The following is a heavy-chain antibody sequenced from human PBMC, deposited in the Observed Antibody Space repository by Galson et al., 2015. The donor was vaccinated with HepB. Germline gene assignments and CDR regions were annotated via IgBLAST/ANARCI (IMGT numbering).Heavy chain of an antibody. D-gene: IGHD3-10*01. CDR1: GYTFTGYY. CDR3: ARDLAGGFGESYYGMDV. Sequence: SVKVSCKASGYTFTGYYMHWVRQAPGQGLEWMGWINPNSGGTNYAQKFQGWVTMTRDTSISTAYMELSRLRSDDTAVYYCARDLAGGFGESYYGMDVWGQGTTVTVSS. V-gene: IGHV1-2*04. J-gene: IGHJ6*02. CDR2: INPNSGGT.